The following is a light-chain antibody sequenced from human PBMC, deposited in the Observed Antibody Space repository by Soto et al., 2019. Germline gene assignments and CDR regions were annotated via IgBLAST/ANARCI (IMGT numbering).Light chain of an antibody. CDR1: QSVSSN. V-gene: IGKV3-15*01. Sequence: EIVLTQSKGTLSLSPGVRATLSCRASQSVSSNLAWYQQKPGQAPRLLIYVASTRATGVPARCSGSGSGTEFTLTISSLQSEDFAVYFCQQYNNWPPTFGQGTKVDIK. CDR3: QQYNNWPPT. J-gene: IGKJ1*01. CDR2: VAS.